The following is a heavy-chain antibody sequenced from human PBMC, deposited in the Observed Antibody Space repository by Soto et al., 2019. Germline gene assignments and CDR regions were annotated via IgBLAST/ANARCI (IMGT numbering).Heavy chain of an antibody. V-gene: IGHV4-28*03. Sequence: SETLSLTCAVSGYSISSSNWWGWIRQPPGKGLEWIGYIYYSGTTYYNPSLKSRVAMSVDTSKNQFSLKLTSVTAVDTAVYYCARGPSDYDSSGHDYWGQGTLVTVSS. CDR3: ARGPSDYDSSGHDY. D-gene: IGHD3-22*01. CDR1: GYSISSSNW. J-gene: IGHJ4*02. CDR2: IYYSGTT.